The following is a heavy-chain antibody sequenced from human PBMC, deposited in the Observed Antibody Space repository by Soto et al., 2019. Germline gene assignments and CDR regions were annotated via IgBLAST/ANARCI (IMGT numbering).Heavy chain of an antibody. V-gene: IGHV1-69*13. CDR1: GGTFSSYA. J-gene: IGHJ6*02. Sequence: ASVKVSCKASGGTFSSYAISWVRQAPGQGLEWMGGVIPIFATANYAQKFQGRVMITVDESTSTAYMELSSLRSEDTAVYYCARSVSFRYQLLKRGMDVWGQGTTVTVSS. D-gene: IGHD2-2*01. CDR2: VIPIFATA. CDR3: ARSVSFRYQLLKRGMDV.